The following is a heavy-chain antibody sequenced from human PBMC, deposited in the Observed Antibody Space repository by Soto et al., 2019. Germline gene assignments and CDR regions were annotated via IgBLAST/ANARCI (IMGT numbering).Heavy chain of an antibody. CDR2: IYPGGSDT. D-gene: IGHD6-19*01. CDR1: GYSFTSYW. CDR3: ARRVPGAVAGRGYYYYMDV. J-gene: IGHJ6*03. V-gene: IGHV5-51*01. Sequence: GGSLKISCKGSGYSFTSYWIGWVRQMPGKGLEWMGIIYPGGSDTRYSPSFQGQVTISADKSISTAYLQWSSLKASDTAMYYCARRVPGAVAGRGYYYYMDVWGKGTTVTVSS.